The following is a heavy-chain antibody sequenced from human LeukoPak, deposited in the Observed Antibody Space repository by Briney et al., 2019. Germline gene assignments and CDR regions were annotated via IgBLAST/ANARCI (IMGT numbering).Heavy chain of an antibody. Sequence: SETLSLTCTVSGGSISSYYWSWIRQPAGKGLEWIGRIYTSGSTNYNPSLKSRVTMSVDTSKTQFSRKLSSVTAADTAVYYCARAHGSSWYGNWFDPWGQGTPVTVSS. CDR2: IYTSGST. D-gene: IGHD6-13*01. CDR1: GGSISSYY. J-gene: IGHJ5*02. V-gene: IGHV4-4*07. CDR3: ARAHGSSWYGNWFDP.